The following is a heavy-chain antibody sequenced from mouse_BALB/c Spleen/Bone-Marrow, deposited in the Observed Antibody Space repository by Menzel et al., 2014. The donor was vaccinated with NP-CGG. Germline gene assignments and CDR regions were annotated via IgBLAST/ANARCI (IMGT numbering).Heavy chain of an antibody. CDR1: GFNIKDTY. V-gene: IGHV14-3*02. Sequence: DVKLQESGAELVKPGASVKLSCTASGFNIKDTYMHWVKQRPEQGLEWIGRIDPANVNTKYDPKFQGKATITADTSSNTAYLQLSSLTSEATAVYYCASYVYGYYFDYWGQGTTLTVSS. CDR2: IDPANVNT. D-gene: IGHD1-1*01. J-gene: IGHJ2*01. CDR3: ASYVYGYYFDY.